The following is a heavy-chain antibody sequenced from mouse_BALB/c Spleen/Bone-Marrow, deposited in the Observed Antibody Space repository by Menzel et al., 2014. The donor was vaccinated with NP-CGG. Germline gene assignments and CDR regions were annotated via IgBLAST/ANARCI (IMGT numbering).Heavy chain of an antibody. D-gene: IGHD3-1*01. Sequence: EVKVEESGPSLVKPSQTLSLTCSVTGDSITSGYWNWIRKFPGNKLEYMGFISYSSSTYYNPSLKSRISITRDTSKNLYYLQLNSVTTEDSASYYCARSGSSGYHYYAVDYWGQGTSVTVSS. J-gene: IGHJ4*01. CDR3: ARSGSSGYHYYAVDY. CDR2: ISYSSST. V-gene: IGHV3-8*02. CDR1: GDSITSGY.